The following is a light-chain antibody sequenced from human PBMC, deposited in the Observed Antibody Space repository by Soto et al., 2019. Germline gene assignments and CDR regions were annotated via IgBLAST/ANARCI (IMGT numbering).Light chain of an antibody. CDR2: WAS. CDR3: QQYYSSPVT. V-gene: IGKV4-1*01. Sequence: DIVLTQTPDSLAVSLGERATINCRSSQSVLYSSNSKNYLAWYQQKPGRPPQLLLYWASTRESGVPDRFSGSGSGKVFTLTITSLQAEDVAAYYCQQYYSSPVTFGGGTKVEL. CDR1: QSVLYSSNSKNY. J-gene: IGKJ4*01.